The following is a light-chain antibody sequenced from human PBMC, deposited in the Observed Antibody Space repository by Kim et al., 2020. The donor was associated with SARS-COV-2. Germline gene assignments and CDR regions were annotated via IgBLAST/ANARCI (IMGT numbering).Light chain of an antibody. CDR1: SLRTYY. J-gene: IGLJ2*01. CDR2: GKN. V-gene: IGLV3-19*01. CDR3: NSRDNSGDHVV. Sequence: SSELTQDPAVSVALGQTVRITCQGDSLRTYYASWYQQKPGQAPTLVIYGKNKRPSGIPDRFSGSNSGNTASLTVTGAQAVDEADYYCNSRDNSGDHVVFGGGTKLIVL.